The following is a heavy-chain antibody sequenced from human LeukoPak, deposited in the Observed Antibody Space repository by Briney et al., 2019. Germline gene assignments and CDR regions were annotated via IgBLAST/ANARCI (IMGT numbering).Heavy chain of an antibody. V-gene: IGHV3-48*04. CDR3: ARDKLGYYYYGMDV. CDR2: ISSSSSTI. Sequence: SGGSLRLSCAASGFTFSSYSMNWVRQAPGKGLEWVSYISSSSSTIYYADSVKGRFTISRDNAKNSLYLQMNSLRAEDTAVYYCARDKLGYYYYGMDVWGQGTTVTVSS. J-gene: IGHJ6*02. CDR1: GFTFSSYS. D-gene: IGHD6-13*01.